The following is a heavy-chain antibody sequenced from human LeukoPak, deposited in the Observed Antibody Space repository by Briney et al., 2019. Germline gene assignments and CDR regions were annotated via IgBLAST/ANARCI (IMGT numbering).Heavy chain of an antibody. CDR3: SRENGAFSPFGY. Sequence: AETLSLTCTVSGGSISSRTYYWGWIRQPPGQGLEWIGEISLTGLTHYNPSLESRVTVSLDKSKNQLSLNLTSVTAADTAVYYCSRENGAFSPFGYWGQASLVTVLS. CDR2: ISLTGLT. V-gene: IGHV4-39*07. D-gene: IGHD2-8*01. CDR1: GGSISSRTYY. J-gene: IGHJ4*01.